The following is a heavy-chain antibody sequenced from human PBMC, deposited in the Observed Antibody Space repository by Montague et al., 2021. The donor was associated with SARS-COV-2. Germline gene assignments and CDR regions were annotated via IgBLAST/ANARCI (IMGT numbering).Heavy chain of an antibody. V-gene: IGHV4-59*01. J-gene: IGHJ4*02. CDR3: ARDVRYYYDQ. CDR2: VSYRGST. Sequence: TRSLTCSVSGGSMSSYQWVWIRQPPGKGLEWIGYVSYRGSTNYNLSLKSRVTISLDTSKNRFSLRVTSVTAADTAVYYCARDVRYYYDQWGQGILVTVSS. CDR1: GGSMSSYQ. D-gene: IGHD3-10*01.